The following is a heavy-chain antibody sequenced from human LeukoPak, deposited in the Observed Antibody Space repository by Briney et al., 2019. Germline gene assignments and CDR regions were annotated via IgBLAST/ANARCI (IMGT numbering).Heavy chain of an antibody. CDR1: GLNFSTYS. J-gene: IGHJ6*04. CDR2: ISSSSSTI. D-gene: IGHD1-26*01. CDR3: ARDSGRYGYYMDV. V-gene: IGHV3-48*01. Sequence: GGSLRLSCAASGLNFSTYSMNWVRQAPGKGLEWISYISSSSSTIYYADSVKGRFTISRDNAKNSLYLQMNSLRVEDTAVYFCARDSGRYGYYMDVWGKGTTVTVSS.